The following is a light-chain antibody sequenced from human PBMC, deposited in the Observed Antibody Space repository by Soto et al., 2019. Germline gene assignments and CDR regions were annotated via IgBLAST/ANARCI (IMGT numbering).Light chain of an antibody. CDR1: QSVSSN. CDR2: GAS. J-gene: IGKJ2*03. V-gene: IGKV3-15*01. Sequence: EIVMTQSPVTLSVSPGERATLSCRASQSVSSNIAWYQQKPGQAPRLLIYGASTGATGIPARFSGSGSGTEFTLTISSLQSEDSAVYYCQQYHSWYSFGQGTKLEIK. CDR3: QQYHSWYS.